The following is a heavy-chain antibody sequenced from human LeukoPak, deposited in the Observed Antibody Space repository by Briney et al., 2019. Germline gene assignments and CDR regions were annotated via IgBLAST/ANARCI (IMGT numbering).Heavy chain of an antibody. J-gene: IGHJ6*03. V-gene: IGHV1-18*03. D-gene: IGHD4-11*01. CDR1: GYSFTSFG. CDR3: ARADYSNYGVGHYYYYMDV. CDR2: SSVYNGNT. Sequence: ASVKVSCKASGYSFTSFGITWVRQAPGQGLEWMGWSSVYNGNTNYAQKVQGRVTMTTDTSTSTAYMELRSLRSDDMAVYYCARADYSNYGVGHYYYYMDVWGKGTTVIVSS.